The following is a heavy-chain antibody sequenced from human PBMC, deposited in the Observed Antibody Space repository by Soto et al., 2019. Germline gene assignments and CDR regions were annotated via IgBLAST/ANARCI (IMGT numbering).Heavy chain of an antibody. J-gene: IGHJ4*01. D-gene: IGHD3-3*01. Sequence: GGSLRLSCAASGFVFSSFDMHWVRQAPGKGLEWVAVISNYGSKNDYADSAKGQFTISRDNSKITLYLQMNSIRAEDTAVYYCAKGKTIFGVVVVSEYWGQGTLVTVSS. V-gene: IGHV3-30*18. CDR2: ISNYGSKN. CDR3: AKGKTIFGVVVVSEY. CDR1: GFVFSSFD.